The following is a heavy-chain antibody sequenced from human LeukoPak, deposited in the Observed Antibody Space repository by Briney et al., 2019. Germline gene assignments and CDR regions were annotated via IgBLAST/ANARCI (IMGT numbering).Heavy chain of an antibody. J-gene: IGHJ3*01. CDR3: ARDKTPYCGGDCFAFDV. Sequence: GGSLRLSCAVSGFAFSSYDMNWVRQAPGKGLEWVSYITRSGSTIYYADSVKGRFTISRDNAKNSLYLQMNSLRAEDTAVYYCARDKTPYCGGDCFAFDVWGQGTMVTVSS. CDR1: GFAFSSYD. D-gene: IGHD2-21*02. V-gene: IGHV3-48*03. CDR2: ITRSGSTI.